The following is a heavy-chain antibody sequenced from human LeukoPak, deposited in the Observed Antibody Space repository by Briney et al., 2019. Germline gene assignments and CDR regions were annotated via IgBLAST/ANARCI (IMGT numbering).Heavy chain of an antibody. D-gene: IGHD3-10*01. CDR2: IWYGGRHQ. V-gene: IGHV3-30*02. CDR3: AKGLGYSYGSGSHYYMDV. Sequence: GGSLRLSCAASGFIFSTYWMMWARQAPGKGLEWVAVIWYGGRHQYYGDPVQGRFTISRDDSNNTLYLEMKSLRVEDTALYYCAKGLGYSYGSGSHYYMDVWGKGTTVTVSS. CDR1: GFIFSTYW. J-gene: IGHJ6*03.